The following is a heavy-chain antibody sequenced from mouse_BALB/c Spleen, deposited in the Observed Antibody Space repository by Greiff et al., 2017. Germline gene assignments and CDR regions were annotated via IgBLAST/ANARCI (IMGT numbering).Heavy chain of an antibody. J-gene: IGHJ4*01. CDR1: GYSITSGYY. Sequence: EVQLQESGPGLVKPSQSLSLTCSVTGYSITSGYYWNWIRQFPGNKLEWMGYISYDGSNNYNPSLKNLISITRDTSKNQFFLKLNSVTTEDTATYYCARVDYDPDYYAMDYWGQGTSVTVSS. CDR2: ISYDGSN. V-gene: IGHV3-6*02. D-gene: IGHD2-4*01. CDR3: ARVDYDPDYYAMDY.